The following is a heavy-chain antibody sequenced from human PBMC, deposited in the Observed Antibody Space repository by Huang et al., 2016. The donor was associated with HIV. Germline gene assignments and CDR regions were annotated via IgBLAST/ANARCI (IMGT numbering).Heavy chain of an antibody. J-gene: IGHJ4*02. CDR3: ATVYRRFRNHDSGDYYFDY. D-gene: IGHD3-22*01. V-gene: IGHV1-24*01. Sequence: QVQLVQSGAEVKKPGASVKVSCKVSGSTLTELSMHWVRQAPGKGLEWGGGFDPGDGETIYAQKVQGRVTMTEDTSTDTAYMELSSLRSEDTPVYYCATVYRRFRNHDSGDYYFDYWDQGTLVTVSS. CDR1: GSTLTELS. CDR2: FDPGDGET.